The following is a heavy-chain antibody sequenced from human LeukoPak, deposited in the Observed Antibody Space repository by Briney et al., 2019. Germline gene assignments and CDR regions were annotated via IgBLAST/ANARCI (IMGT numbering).Heavy chain of an antibody. CDR1: GFTFDDYA. J-gene: IGHJ4*02. CDR2: ISWNSGSI. Sequence: PGGSLRLSCAASGFTFDDYAMHWVRQAPGKGLEWVSGISWNSGSIGYADSVKGRFTISRDNAKNSLYLQMNSLRAEDTALYYCAKDGEQWLTTYYFDYWGRGTLVTVSS. V-gene: IGHV3-9*01. D-gene: IGHD6-19*01. CDR3: AKDGEQWLTTYYFDY.